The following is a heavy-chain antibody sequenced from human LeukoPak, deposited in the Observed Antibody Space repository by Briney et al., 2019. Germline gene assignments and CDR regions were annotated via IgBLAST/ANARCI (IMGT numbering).Heavy chain of an antibody. D-gene: IGHD2-2*01. Sequence: SETLSLTCTVSGGSISSSSYYWGWIRQPPGKGLEWIGSIFYSGSTFYNPSLKSRVTISVDTSKNQFSLKLSSVTAADTAVYYCARVGYCSSTSCLRDAFDIWGQGTMVTVSS. CDR1: GGSISSSSYY. V-gene: IGHV4-39*07. CDR3: ARVGYCSSTSCLRDAFDI. J-gene: IGHJ3*02. CDR2: IFYSGST.